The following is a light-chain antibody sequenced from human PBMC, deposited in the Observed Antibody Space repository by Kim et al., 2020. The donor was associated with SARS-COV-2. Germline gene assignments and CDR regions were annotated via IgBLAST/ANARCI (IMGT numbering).Light chain of an antibody. V-gene: IGLV2-11*01. Sequence: GQSGTISCTGTSSDVGGYNYVSWYQQHPGKAPKLMIYEVNKRPSGVPDRFSGSKSGNTASLTISGLQAEDEADYYCCSYAGNYKVIFGGGTQLTVL. CDR2: EVN. CDR1: SSDVGGYNY. CDR3: CSYAGNYKVI. J-gene: IGLJ2*01.